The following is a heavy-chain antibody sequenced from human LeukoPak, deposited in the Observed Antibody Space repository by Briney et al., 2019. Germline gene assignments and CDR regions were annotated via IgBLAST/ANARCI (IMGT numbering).Heavy chain of an antibody. V-gene: IGHV3-64D*09. Sequence: GGSLRLSSSASGFTFNNYAMHWVRQAPGKGLEYISTIDNNGIFTYYADSVKDRFTVSRDNSKNTLYLQMSSLRAEDTAVYYCVKVGGCSGGSCYSGLWVFDYWGQGTLVTVSS. CDR1: GFTFNNYA. CDR3: VKVGGCSGGSCYSGLWVFDY. CDR2: IDNNGIFT. D-gene: IGHD2-15*01. J-gene: IGHJ4*02.